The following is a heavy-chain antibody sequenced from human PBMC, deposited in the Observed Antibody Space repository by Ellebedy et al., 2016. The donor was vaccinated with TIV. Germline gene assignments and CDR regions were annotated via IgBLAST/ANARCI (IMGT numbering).Heavy chain of an antibody. CDR2: ISSDGGRT. Sequence: GESLKISCAASGFTFDDHTMHWVRQAPGRGLEWVSLISSDGGRTYYADSVKGRFAIPRDNSKNSLYLQMNSLRTEDTALYYCAARDGYKSYDYWGQGTLVTVSS. V-gene: IGHV3-43*01. CDR1: GFTFDDHT. D-gene: IGHD5-24*01. J-gene: IGHJ4*02. CDR3: AARDGYKSYDY.